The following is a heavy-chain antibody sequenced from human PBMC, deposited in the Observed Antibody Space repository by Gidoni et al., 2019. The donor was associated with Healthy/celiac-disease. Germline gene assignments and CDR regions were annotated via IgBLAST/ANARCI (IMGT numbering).Heavy chain of an antibody. J-gene: IGHJ2*01. CDR2: INHSGST. V-gene: IGHV4-34*01. CDR1: GGSFSGYY. CDR3: ARAGSVTSYWYFDL. D-gene: IGHD4-17*01. Sequence: QVQLQQWGAGLLKPSETLSLTCAVYGGSFSGYYWSWIRQPPGQGLEWIGEINHSGSTNYNPSLKSRVTISVDTSKNQFSLKLSSVTAADTAVYYCARAGSVTSYWYFDLWGRGTLVTVSS.